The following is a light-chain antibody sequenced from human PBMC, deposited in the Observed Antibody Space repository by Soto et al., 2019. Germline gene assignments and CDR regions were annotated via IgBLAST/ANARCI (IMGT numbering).Light chain of an antibody. J-gene: IGKJ1*01. CDR2: GAS. CDR3: QQYNNWPRT. Sequence: EVVVTQSPATLTVSPGGGASLXWRASQRVASNLAWSQQKPGQAPRLLIYGASTRATGIPARFSGSGSGTEFTLAISSLQSEDFAVYYCQQYNNWPRTFGQGTKVDIK. CDR1: QRVASN. V-gene: IGKV3-15*01.